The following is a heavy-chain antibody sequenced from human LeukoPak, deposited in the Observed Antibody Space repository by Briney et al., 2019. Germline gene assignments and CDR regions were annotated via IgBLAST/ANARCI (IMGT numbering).Heavy chain of an antibody. Sequence: GGSLRLSCAASGFIFSSAWMTWVRQAPGKGLEWVGHIKNKTNGGTTDYAAPVKGRFIISRDDSKNTLYLQMNSLRAEDTAIYYCARDPSLRVTLDYWGQGTLVTVSS. CDR3: ARDPSLRVTLDY. J-gene: IGHJ4*02. CDR1: GFIFSSAW. D-gene: IGHD4-4*01. CDR2: IKNKTNGGTT. V-gene: IGHV3-15*01.